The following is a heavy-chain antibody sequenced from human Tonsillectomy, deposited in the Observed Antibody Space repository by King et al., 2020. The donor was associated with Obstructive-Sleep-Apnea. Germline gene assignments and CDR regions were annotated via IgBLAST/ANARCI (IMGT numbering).Heavy chain of an antibody. CDR1: GYTFTGYY. CDR2: INPNSRGT. D-gene: IGHD3-22*01. CDR3: ASESSGPPDAYDI. Sequence: VQLVESGAEVKKPGASVKVSCKAAGYTFTGYYMHWVRQAPGQGLEWMGWINPNSRGTNYAQKFQGRVTMTRDTSISTAYMELSRLRSDDTAVYYSASESSGPPDAYDIWGQGTMVTVSS. V-gene: IGHV1-2*02. J-gene: IGHJ3*02.